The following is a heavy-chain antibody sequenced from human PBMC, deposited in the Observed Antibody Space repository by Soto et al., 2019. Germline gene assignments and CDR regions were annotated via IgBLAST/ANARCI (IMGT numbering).Heavy chain of an antibody. J-gene: IGHJ4*02. D-gene: IGHD1-7*01. CDR1: VCTVSAFP. CDR2: ILPVSGTT. Sequence: SVKCTGRLSVCTVSAFPINWVRQAPGQGLEWMGAILPVSGTTNYAQKFQGRVTFSADESTTTAYMEVSSLRSEDTAVYYCARDRTGTTLGYFDYWGQGTRVTVSS. V-gene: IGHV1-69*13. CDR3: ARDRTGTTLGYFDY.